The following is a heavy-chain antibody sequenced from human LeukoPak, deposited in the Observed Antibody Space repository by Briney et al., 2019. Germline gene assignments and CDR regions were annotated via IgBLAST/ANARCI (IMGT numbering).Heavy chain of an antibody. Sequence: SETLSLTCTVSGGSISSYYWSWIRQPAGKGLEWIGRIYTSGSTNYNPSLKSRVTMSVDTSKNQFSLKLSSVTAADTAVYYCAREIRSRGTGWFDPWGQGTLVTVSS. V-gene: IGHV4-4*07. D-gene: IGHD1-1*01. CDR3: AREIRSRGTGWFDP. CDR1: GGSISSYY. CDR2: IYTSGST. J-gene: IGHJ5*02.